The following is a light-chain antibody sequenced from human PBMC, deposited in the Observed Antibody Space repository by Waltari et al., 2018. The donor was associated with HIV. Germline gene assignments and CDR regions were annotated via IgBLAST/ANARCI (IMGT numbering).Light chain of an antibody. Sequence: QSVLTQPPPVSGTPGQRVTIYCSGRRSHIGPNPLSWYRRLPGPAPQPLIYTNRQRPSGVPALFSGSKSGTSASLAISGLQSEDEANYYCVTWDDNLNGPVFGGGTRLTVL. CDR3: VTWDDNLNGPV. CDR1: RSHIGPNP. CDR2: TNR. J-gene: IGLJ2*01. V-gene: IGLV1-44*01.